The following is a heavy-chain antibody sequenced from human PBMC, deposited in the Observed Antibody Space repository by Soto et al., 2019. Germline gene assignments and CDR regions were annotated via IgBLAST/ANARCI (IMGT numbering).Heavy chain of an antibody. CDR2: IYYSGST. CDR3: AKDFLYVVAVFDY. D-gene: IGHD2-15*01. Sequence: ETLSLTCSVSGGSTSSYYWSWIRQPPGKGLEWIGYIYYSGSTDYSPSLKSRVTMSIDTSKNQFSLKLSSVTAADTAVYYCAKDFLYVVAVFDYWGQGTLVTVSS. J-gene: IGHJ4*02. CDR1: GGSTSSYY. V-gene: IGHV4-4*08.